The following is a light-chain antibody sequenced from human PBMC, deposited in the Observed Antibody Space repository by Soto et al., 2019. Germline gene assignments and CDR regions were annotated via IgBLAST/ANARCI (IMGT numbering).Light chain of an antibody. Sequence: DIQMTQSPSSLSASVGARVTITCRASESIGSHLAWYQQKPGQAPKALIYAVSSLPSGVPSRFSGSGSGTDFTLTISSLQPEDFATYYCQQSYSSPQFTFGHGTKVDIK. J-gene: IGKJ3*01. CDR1: ESIGSH. CDR3: QQSYSSPQFT. CDR2: AVS. V-gene: IGKV1-39*01.